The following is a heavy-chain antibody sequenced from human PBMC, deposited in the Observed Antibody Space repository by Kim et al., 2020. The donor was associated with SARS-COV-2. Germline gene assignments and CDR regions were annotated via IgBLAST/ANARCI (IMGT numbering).Heavy chain of an antibody. J-gene: IGHJ5*02. V-gene: IGHV4-39*01. CDR2: IYYSGST. CDR3: ARQGEADGSGSEMTFDP. Sequence: SETLSLTCTVSGGSISSSSYYWGWIRQPPGKGLEWIGSIYYSGSTYYNPSLKSRVTISVDTSKNQFSLKLSSVTAADTAVYYCARQGEADGSGSEMTFDP. CDR1: GGSISSSSYY. D-gene: IGHD3-10*01.